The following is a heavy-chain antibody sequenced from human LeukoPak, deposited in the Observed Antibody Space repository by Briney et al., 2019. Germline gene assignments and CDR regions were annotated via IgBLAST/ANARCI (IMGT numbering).Heavy chain of an antibody. Sequence: PGGSLRLSCAASGVTFSDYYMNWIRQAPGKGLEWVSYISTSGSTIYYADSVKGRFTISRDNAKNSLYLQMNSLRADDTAVYYCARHLCGSCYSKSAFAFDYWGQGTLVTVSS. CDR3: ARHLCGSCYSKSAFAFDY. J-gene: IGHJ4*02. V-gene: IGHV3-11*01. D-gene: IGHD2-15*01. CDR1: GVTFSDYY. CDR2: ISTSGSTI.